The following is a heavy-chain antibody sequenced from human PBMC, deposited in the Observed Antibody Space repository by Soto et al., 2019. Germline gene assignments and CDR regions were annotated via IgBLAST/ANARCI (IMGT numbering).Heavy chain of an antibody. CDR1: GYTFTSYD. CDR2: MNPNSGNT. D-gene: IGHD2-2*01. Sequence: ASVKVSCKASGYTFTSYDINWVRQATGQGLEWMGWMNPNSGNTGYAQKFQGRVTMTRNTSISTAYMELSSLRSEDTAVYYCARGSSAVVVPAALNWFDPWGRGTLVTVSS. CDR3: ARGSSAVVVPAALNWFDP. J-gene: IGHJ5*02. V-gene: IGHV1-8*01.